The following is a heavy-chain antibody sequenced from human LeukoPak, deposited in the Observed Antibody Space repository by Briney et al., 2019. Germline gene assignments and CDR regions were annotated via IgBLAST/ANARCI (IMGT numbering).Heavy chain of an antibody. D-gene: IGHD4/OR15-4a*01. CDR3: TKDRGTYKFGAPSDS. V-gene: IGHV3-23*01. CDR2: ITASGEAT. Sequence: GGTLRLSCEVSGFTFGSYGMSWIRQARGKGLEWVAAITASGEATYYADSVMGRFTISRDNSKNTLFLQMNSLRAEETGIYYCTKDRGTYKFGAPSDSWGQGTLVTVSS. CDR1: GFTFGSYG. J-gene: IGHJ4*02.